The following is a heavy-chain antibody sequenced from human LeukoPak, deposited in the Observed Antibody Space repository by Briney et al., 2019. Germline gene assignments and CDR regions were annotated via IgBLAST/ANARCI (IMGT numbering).Heavy chain of an antibody. CDR3: ARDRVVRGVILDY. CDR1: GFTFSSYA. D-gene: IGHD3-10*01. CDR2: ISYDGSNK. J-gene: IGHJ4*02. V-gene: IGHV3-30*04. Sequence: GGSLRLSCAASGFTFSSYAMHWVRQAPGKGLEWEAVISYDGSNKYYADSVKGRFTISRDNSKNTLYLQMNSLRAEDTAVYYCARDRVVRGVILDYWGQGTLVTVSS.